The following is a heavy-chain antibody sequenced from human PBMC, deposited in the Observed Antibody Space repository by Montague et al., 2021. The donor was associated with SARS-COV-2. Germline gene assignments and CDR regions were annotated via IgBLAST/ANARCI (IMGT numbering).Heavy chain of an antibody. D-gene: IGHD6-19*01. Sequence: SETLSLTCTVSGGSISNYYWTWIRQPAGKGLEWIGRLYTSGSTTXNTSLKSRVTMSVDTSKNQFPLNVTSVTAADTAIYYCARESGYSSGWRYYYVMDVWGPVSTGTVS. CDR3: ARESGYSSGWRYYYVMDV. CDR1: GGSISNYY. V-gene: IGHV4-4*07. J-gene: IGHJ6*02. CDR2: LYTSGST.